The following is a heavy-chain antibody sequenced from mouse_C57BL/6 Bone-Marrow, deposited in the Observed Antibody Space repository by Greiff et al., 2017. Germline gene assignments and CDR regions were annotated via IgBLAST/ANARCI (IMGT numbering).Heavy chain of an antibody. CDR1: GYSITSGYY. V-gene: IGHV3-6*01. J-gene: IGHJ2*01. CDR3: TKTSTGFDY. Sequence: EVQLVESGPGLVKPSQSLSLTCSVSGYSITSGYYWNWIRQFPGNKLEWVGYISYDGSNNYNPSLKNRISITRDTSKKQFFLKLNSVPTEDTATYYCTKTSTGFDYWGQGTTLTVSA. D-gene: IGHD4-1*02. CDR2: ISYDGSN.